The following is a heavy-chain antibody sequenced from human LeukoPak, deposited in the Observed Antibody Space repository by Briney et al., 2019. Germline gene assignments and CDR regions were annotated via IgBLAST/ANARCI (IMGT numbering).Heavy chain of an antibody. V-gene: IGHV1-46*01. CDR1: GYTFTNYY. D-gene: IGHD6-6*01. Sequence: ASVTVSCKASGYTFTNYYMHWVRQAPGQGLEWMGILSPSGGSTSYAQKFQGRVTMTRDTSTSTVYMELSSLRSDDTAVYYCAREQLVGTYYFDYWGQGTLVTVSS. J-gene: IGHJ4*02. CDR3: AREQLVGTYYFDY. CDR2: LSPSGGST.